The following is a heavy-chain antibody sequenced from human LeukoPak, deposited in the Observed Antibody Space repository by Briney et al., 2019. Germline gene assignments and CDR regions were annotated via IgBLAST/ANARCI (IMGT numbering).Heavy chain of an antibody. V-gene: IGHV1-46*01. Sequence: ASVKVSCKASGYTFTSYFIHWVRQAPGQGLEWMGIINPSGGSTSYAHNFQGRVTMTRGTSTSTVYMELSSPRSEDTAVYYCARDPGYSKYYYYYMDVWGKGTTVTVSS. CDR2: INPSGGST. CDR1: GYTFTSYF. CDR3: ARDPGYSKYYYYYMDV. J-gene: IGHJ6*03. D-gene: IGHD4-11*01.